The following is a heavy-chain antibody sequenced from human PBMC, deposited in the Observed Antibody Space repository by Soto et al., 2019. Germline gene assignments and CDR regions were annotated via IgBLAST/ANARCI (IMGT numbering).Heavy chain of an antibody. CDR3: ARGRPGYSSSWNGLIY. Sequence: ASVKVSCKASGYTFTGYYMHWVRQAPGQGLEWMGWINPNSGGTNYAQKFQGWVTMTRDTSISTAYMELSRLRSDDTAVYYCARGRPGYSSSWNGLIYWGQGTLVTVSS. D-gene: IGHD6-13*01. V-gene: IGHV1-2*04. CDR2: INPNSGGT. CDR1: GYTFTGYY. J-gene: IGHJ4*02.